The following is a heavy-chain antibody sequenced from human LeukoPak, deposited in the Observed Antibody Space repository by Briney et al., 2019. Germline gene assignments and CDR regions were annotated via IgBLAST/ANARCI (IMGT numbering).Heavy chain of an antibody. V-gene: IGHV3-7*01. J-gene: IGHJ4*01. CDR1: GFTFTDYW. CDR3: ARDGTAACLYFYF. CDR2: IRQDGSEK. D-gene: IGHD6-6*01. Sequence: GGSLRLSCEVSGFTFTDYWMNWVRQAPGKGPEWVASIRQDGSEKTYVDSVKGRFTISRDNTKNSLSLQLNGLRAEDTPVYYWARDGTAACLYFYFWGQGTLGTVSS.